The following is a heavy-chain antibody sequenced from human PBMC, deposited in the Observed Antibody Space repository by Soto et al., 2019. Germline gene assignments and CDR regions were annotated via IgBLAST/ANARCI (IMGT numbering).Heavy chain of an antibody. CDR3: ASYYYFNSGSLRNFDY. V-gene: IGHV3-23*01. J-gene: IGHJ4*02. Sequence: EVQLLESGGGFVQPGGSLRLSCAASGFTFSTYAMTWVRQAPGEGLEWVSTISAGGSSTYYTDSVRGRFTISRDNSQNTLYLHMHSLRAEDAAVYYCASYYYFNSGSLRNFDYWGQGTLVTVSS. CDR2: ISAGGSST. D-gene: IGHD3-22*01. CDR1: GFTFSTYA.